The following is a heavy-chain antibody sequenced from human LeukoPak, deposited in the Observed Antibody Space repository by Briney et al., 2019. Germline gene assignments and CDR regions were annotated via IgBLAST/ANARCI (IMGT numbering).Heavy chain of an antibody. V-gene: IGHV3-33*01. D-gene: IGHD6-19*01. CDR3: ARDRGIAVAIDAFDI. CDR2: IWYDGSNK. CDR1: GFTFSSYG. J-gene: IGHJ3*02. Sequence: GGSLGLSCAASGFTFSSYGMHWVRQAPGKGLEWVAVIWYDGSNKYYADSVKGRFTISRDNSKNTLYLQMNSLRAEDTAVYYCARDRGIAVAIDAFDIWGQGTMVTVSS.